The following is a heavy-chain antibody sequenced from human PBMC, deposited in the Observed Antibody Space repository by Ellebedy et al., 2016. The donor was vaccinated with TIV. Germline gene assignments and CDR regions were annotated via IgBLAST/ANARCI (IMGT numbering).Heavy chain of an antibody. D-gene: IGHD3-16*01. V-gene: IGHV3-30*02. Sequence: GESLKISCATSGFSTSGMHWVRQAPGKGLEWVAFIRSDGSNKYYADSVEGRFTISRDNSRNTLDLQMTRLGAEDTARYYCVKGAYPVPTVMAVWGQGTVVIFSS. CDR3: VKGAYPVPTVMAV. CDR1: GFSTSG. CDR2: IRSDGSNK. J-gene: IGHJ6*02.